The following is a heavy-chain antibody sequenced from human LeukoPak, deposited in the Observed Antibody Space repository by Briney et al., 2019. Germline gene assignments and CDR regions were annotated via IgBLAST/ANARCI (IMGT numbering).Heavy chain of an antibody. Sequence: GASVKVSCKASGYTFTSYYMHWVRQASGQGLEWMGIINPSGGSTSYAQKYQGRVTMTRDTYTSTVYMELSSLRSEDTAVYYCARVGPMITFGGVIDNHDYWGQGTLVTVSS. CDR2: INPSGGST. CDR3: ARVGPMITFGGVIDNHDY. D-gene: IGHD3-16*02. J-gene: IGHJ4*02. CDR1: GYTFTSYY. V-gene: IGHV1-46*01.